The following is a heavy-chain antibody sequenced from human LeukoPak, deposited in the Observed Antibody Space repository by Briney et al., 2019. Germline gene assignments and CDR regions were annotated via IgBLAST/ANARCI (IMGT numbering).Heavy chain of an antibody. CDR3: ARDLNYGFWSGNIDY. CDR1: GFTFSSYW. D-gene: IGHD3-3*01. V-gene: IGHV3-74*01. J-gene: IGHJ4*02. CDR2: INSDGSST. Sequence: GGSLRLSCAASGFTFSSYWMHWVRQAPGKGLVWVSRINSDGSSTSYADSVKGRFTISRDNAKNTLYLQMNSLRAEDTAVYYCARDLNYGFWSGNIDYWGQGTLVTVSS.